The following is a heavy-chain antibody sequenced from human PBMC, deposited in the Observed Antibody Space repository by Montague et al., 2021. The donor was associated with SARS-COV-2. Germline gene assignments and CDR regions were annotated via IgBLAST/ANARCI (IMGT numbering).Heavy chain of an antibody. D-gene: IGHD4-23*01. CDR2: INNSGST. V-gene: IGHV4-34*01. Sequence: SETLSLTCAVYGGSFSGHYWSWIRQPPGKGLEWIGEINNSGSTNYNPSLRSRVTISVDTSKSQFSLMLTSVTAADTGVYYCARWDPQTLTLIGLRGKSASDYWSQGTLVTVSS. CDR1: GGSFSGHY. CDR3: ARWDPQTLTLIGLRGKSASDY. J-gene: IGHJ4*02.